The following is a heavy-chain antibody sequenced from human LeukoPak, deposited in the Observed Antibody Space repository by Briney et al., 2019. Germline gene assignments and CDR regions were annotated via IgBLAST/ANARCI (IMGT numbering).Heavy chain of an antibody. Sequence: ASVKVSCKVSGYSLIELSIHWVRQAPGKGLEWMGGFNPEEGKKMYAQKLQGRVTMTTDTSTSTAYMELRSLRSDDTAVYYCARGRGAARHYFDYWGQGTLVTVSS. CDR1: GYSLIELS. V-gene: IGHV1-24*01. D-gene: IGHD6-6*01. J-gene: IGHJ4*02. CDR2: FNPEEGKK. CDR3: ARGRGAARHYFDY.